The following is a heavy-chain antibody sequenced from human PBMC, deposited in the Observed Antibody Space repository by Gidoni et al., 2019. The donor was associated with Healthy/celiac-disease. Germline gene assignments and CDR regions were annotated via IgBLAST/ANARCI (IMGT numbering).Heavy chain of an antibody. Sequence: EVQLLESGGGLVQPGGSLRLSCAASGFPFSSYAMSWVRQAPGKGLEWVSAISGSGGSTYYADSVKGRFTISRDNSKNTLYLQMNSLRAEDTAVYYCAKGHYYDSSGYFAFDIWGQGTMVTVSS. CDR2: ISGSGGST. V-gene: IGHV3-23*01. CDR1: GFPFSSYA. CDR3: AKGHYYDSSGYFAFDI. D-gene: IGHD3-22*01. J-gene: IGHJ3*02.